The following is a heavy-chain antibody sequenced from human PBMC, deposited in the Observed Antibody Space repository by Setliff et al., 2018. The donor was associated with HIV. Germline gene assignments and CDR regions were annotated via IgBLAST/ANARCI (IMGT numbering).Heavy chain of an antibody. V-gene: IGHV4-39*01. Sequence: SETLSLTCTASGGLISSSGHYWGWIRQPPGKGLAWIGNIYSTGRTYYKLSLESRVTISIDTSKNQLSLNVNSVTAADTATYYCATPGYDDDVFGYFRFWGRGTLVTVS. CDR1: GGLISSSGHY. J-gene: IGHJ1*01. CDR3: ATPGYDDDVFGYFRF. D-gene: IGHD5-12*01. CDR2: IYSTGRT.